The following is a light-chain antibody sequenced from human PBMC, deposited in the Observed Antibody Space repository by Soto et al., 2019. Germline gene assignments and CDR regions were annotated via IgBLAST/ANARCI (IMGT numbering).Light chain of an antibody. CDR2: RNN. CDR3: ATWDDSLSAWV. V-gene: IGLV1-47*01. J-gene: IGLJ3*02. Sequence: QSVLTQPPSASGTPGQRVTLSCSGSSSNIGSNYVYWYQQLPGTAPKLLIYRNNQRPSGGPDRFSGSKSGTSDSLAISGLRSEDEADYYCATWDDSLSAWVFGGGTQVTVL. CDR1: SSNIGSNY.